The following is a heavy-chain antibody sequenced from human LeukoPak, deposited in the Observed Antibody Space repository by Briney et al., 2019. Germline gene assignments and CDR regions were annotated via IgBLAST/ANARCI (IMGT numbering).Heavy chain of an antibody. CDR1: GYSFTSYW. CDR2: IYPGDSDT. CDR3: ASQCSSTSCYGGGLDP. J-gene: IGHJ5*02. D-gene: IGHD2-2*01. V-gene: IGHV5-51*01. Sequence: KPGESLKISCMGSGYSFTSYWIGWVRQMPGKGLEWMGIIYPGDSDTRYSPSFQGQVTISADKSISTAFLQWSSLKASDTAMYYCASQCSSTSCYGGGLDPWGQGTLVTVSS.